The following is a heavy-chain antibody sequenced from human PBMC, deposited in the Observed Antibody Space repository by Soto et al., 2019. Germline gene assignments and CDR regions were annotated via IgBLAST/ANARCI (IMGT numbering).Heavy chain of an antibody. Sequence: SETLSLTCSVSGVSISGSSYYWGWIRQPPGKGLEWIGSIYYSGQTYYNPSLKSRVTISVDRSKNQFSLNLTSVTATDTAVYYCVASLAASGLNWLDPWGRGTLVTVSS. CDR2: IYYSGQT. CDR1: GVSISGSSYY. CDR3: VASLAASGLNWLDP. J-gene: IGHJ5*02. V-gene: IGHV4-39*01. D-gene: IGHD6-13*01.